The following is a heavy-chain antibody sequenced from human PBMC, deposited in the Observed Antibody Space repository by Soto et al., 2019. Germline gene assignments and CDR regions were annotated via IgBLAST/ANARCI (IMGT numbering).Heavy chain of an antibody. Sequence: QVHLVQSGAEVKKPGASVKVSCKASGYTFTSYGITWVRQAPGQGLEWMGWISAHNGNTDYAQKLQGRVIVTRDTSTSPASMELRSLRFDDTAVYYCARVRYGDYWGQGALVTVSS. J-gene: IGHJ4*02. CDR2: ISAHNGNT. V-gene: IGHV1-18*01. D-gene: IGHD1-1*01. CDR1: GYTFTSYG. CDR3: ARVRYGDY.